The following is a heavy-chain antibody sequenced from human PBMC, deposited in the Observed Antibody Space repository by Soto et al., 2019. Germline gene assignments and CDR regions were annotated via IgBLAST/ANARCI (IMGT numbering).Heavy chain of an antibody. CDR1: GASITGSSY. J-gene: IGHJ4*02. CDR3: ARGMTPPGAPAWYYFDS. Sequence: PSETLSLTCTGSGASITGSSYWSWIRQPAGKGLEWIGRFSLSGTTSYNPSLRSRVTMSADVSKNQFSLRLTSVTAADTALYYCARGMTPPGAPAWYYFDSWGQGTLVTVSS. V-gene: IGHV4-4*07. D-gene: IGHD2-8*02. CDR2: FSLSGTT.